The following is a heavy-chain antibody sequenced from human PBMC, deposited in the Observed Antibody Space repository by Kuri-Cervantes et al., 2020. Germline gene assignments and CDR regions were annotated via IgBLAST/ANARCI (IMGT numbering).Heavy chain of an antibody. V-gene: IGHV3-21*04. CDR3: ARGYTWIQLWTYYFDY. CDR1: GFMFSIYN. Sequence: ETLSLTCAASGFMFSIYNMNWVRQPPGKGPEWVSSISGDRNSIYYADSVKGRFTISRDNAKNSLYLHMDNLRAEDTAVYYCARGYTWIQLWTYYFDYWGQGTLVTVSS. CDR2: ISGDRNSI. J-gene: IGHJ4*02. D-gene: IGHD5-18*01.